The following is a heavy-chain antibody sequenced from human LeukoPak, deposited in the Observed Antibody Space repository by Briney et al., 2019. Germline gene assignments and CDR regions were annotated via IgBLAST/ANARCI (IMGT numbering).Heavy chain of an antibody. CDR3: AKSMIVVVPKYYFDY. D-gene: IGHD3-22*01. J-gene: IGHJ4*02. V-gene: IGHV3-33*06. CDR1: GFTFSSCG. Sequence: GGSLRLSCAASGFTFSSCGMHWARQAPGKGLEWVAVIWYGGSTKYYADSVKGRFTISRDNSKNTLYLQMNSLRAEDTAVYYCAKSMIVVVPKYYFDYWGQGTLVTVSS. CDR2: IWYGGSTK.